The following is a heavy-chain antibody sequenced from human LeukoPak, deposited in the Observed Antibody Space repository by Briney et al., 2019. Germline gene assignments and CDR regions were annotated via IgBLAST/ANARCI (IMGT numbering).Heavy chain of an antibody. J-gene: IGHJ5*02. D-gene: IGHD1-26*01. Sequence: PSETLSLTCVVYGGTFSDYYWSWVRQPPGKGLEWIGEINHSGGAKYNPSFKSRVTMSIHTSNNQFSLKLSSVTAADTAVYYCARDRGRSGDPARFDPWGQGTLVTVSS. CDR1: GGTFSDYY. CDR3: ARDRGRSGDPARFDP. CDR2: INHSGGA. V-gene: IGHV4-34*01.